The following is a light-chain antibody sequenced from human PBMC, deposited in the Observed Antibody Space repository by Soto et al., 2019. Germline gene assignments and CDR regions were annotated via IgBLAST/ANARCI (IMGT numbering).Light chain of an antibody. CDR1: QSVSSN. V-gene: IGKV3-15*01. CDR3: QEYNNWPPVT. CDR2: GAS. J-gene: IGKJ4*01. Sequence: EIVMTQSPATLSVFPGERATLSCRASQSVSSNLAWYQQKPGQAPRLLIYGASTRATGIPARFSGSGSGTEFTLTISSLQSEDFAVYYCQEYNNWPPVTFGGGTKVEIK.